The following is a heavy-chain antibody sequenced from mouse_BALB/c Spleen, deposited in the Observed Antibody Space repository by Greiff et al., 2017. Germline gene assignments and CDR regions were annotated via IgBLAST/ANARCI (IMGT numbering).Heavy chain of an antibody. D-gene: IGHD2-2*01. CDR1: GYTFSSYW. J-gene: IGHJ2*01. CDR2: ILPGSGST. Sequence: VLLVESGAELMTPAPSVKISCKATGYTFSSYWIEWVKQRPGHGLEWIGEILPGSGSTNYNEKFKGKATFTADTSSNTAYMQLSSLTSEDSAVYYCAREEWLRRVTLFAYWGQGTTLPVS. CDR3: AREEWLRRVTLFAY. V-gene: IGHV1-9*01.